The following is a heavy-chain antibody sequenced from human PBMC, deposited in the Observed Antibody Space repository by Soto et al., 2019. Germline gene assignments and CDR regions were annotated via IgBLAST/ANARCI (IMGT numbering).Heavy chain of an antibody. CDR3: AREIVTAGGNNYFDP. J-gene: IGHJ5*02. V-gene: IGHV4-4*02. CDR2: VYHTGDT. Sequence: SETLSLTCGVSGGTVASSHWWSRVRQSPGGGLEWIGNVYHTGDTNFNPSLQSRVTISIDKSNNQFSLRLNSLTAADTAVYFCAREIVTAGGNNYFDPWGPGTLVTVSS. D-gene: IGHD2-21*02. CDR1: GGTVASSHW.